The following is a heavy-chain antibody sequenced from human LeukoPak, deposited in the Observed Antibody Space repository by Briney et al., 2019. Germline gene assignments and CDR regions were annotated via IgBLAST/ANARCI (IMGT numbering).Heavy chain of an antibody. D-gene: IGHD3-22*01. CDR2: INHSGST. J-gene: IGHJ4*02. Sequence: SETLSLTCAVYGGSFSGYYWSWIRQPPGKGLEWIGEINHSGSTNYNPSLKSRVTISVDTSKNQFSLKLSSVTAADTAVYYRARYTDSWLGYWGQGTLVTVSS. CDR1: GGSFSGYY. V-gene: IGHV4-34*01. CDR3: ARYTDSWLGY.